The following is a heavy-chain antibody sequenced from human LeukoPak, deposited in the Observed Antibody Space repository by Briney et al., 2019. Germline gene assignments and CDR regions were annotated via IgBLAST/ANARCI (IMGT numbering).Heavy chain of an antibody. Sequence: PSETLSLTCTVSGDSFSSGGYYWSWIRQPPGKRLEWIGYVYYSGSTNYNPSLNSRVTISVDMSKNQFSLKLSSVTAADTAVYYCARSADSGTYYYYGMDVWGQGTTVTVSS. V-gene: IGHV4-61*08. CDR3: ARSADSGTYYYYGMDV. J-gene: IGHJ6*02. D-gene: IGHD6-13*01. CDR1: GDSFSSGGYY. CDR2: VYYSGST.